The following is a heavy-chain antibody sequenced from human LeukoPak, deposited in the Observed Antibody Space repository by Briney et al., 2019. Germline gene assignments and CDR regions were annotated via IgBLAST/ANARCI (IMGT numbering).Heavy chain of an antibody. CDR3: ARSIPYGTTWYGRSDY. CDR2: IKPDGTTK. J-gene: IGHJ4*02. Sequence: GGSLRLSCAASGFPFSSYSMTWVRQAPGKGLEWVANIKPDGTTKFYVDSVKGRFTISRDNALNSLYLQMNSLRAEDTAIYYCARSIPYGTTWYGRSDYWGQGTLVTASS. CDR1: GFPFSSYS. D-gene: IGHD6-13*01. V-gene: IGHV3-7*03.